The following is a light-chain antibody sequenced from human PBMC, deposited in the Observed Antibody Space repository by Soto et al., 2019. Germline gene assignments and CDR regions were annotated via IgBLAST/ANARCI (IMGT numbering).Light chain of an antibody. V-gene: IGKV3-20*01. CDR1: QSVSSSY. CDR3: QQYNNWHPLT. Sequence: EVVFTQSPGTLSLSPGERATLSCRASQSVSSSYLAWYQQKPGQSTRLIIYGASNRASGISDRFSGSGSGTEFTLTISSLQSEDFAAYYCQQYNNWHPLTFGQGTKVDIK. CDR2: GAS. J-gene: IGKJ1*01.